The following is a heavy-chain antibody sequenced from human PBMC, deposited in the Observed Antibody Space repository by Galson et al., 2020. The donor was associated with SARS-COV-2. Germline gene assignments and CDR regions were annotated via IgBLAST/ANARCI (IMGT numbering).Heavy chain of an antibody. J-gene: IGHJ4*02. V-gene: IGHV3-30*18. D-gene: IGHD6-13*01. Sequence: GESLKISCAASGFIFSDHGMHWVRQTPGKGLEWLALISYDGTNKYYADSVKGRFTISRDNSESTVSLEMNSLRSEDTAVYFCAKDQGSGSWYPYCFDFWGQGALVTVSS. CDR3: AKDQGSGSWYPYCFDF. CDR2: ISYDGTNK. CDR1: GFIFSDHG.